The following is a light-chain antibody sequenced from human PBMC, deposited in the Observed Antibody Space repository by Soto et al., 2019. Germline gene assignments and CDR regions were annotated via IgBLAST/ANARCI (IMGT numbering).Light chain of an antibody. J-gene: IGKJ1*01. CDR1: QSISSW. V-gene: IGKV1-5*03. CDR3: QQYNRYSWT. Sequence: DIPMTQSPSTLSASVGDRVTITCRASQSISSWLAWYQQKPGKAPKLLIYKASSLESGVPSRFSGSGSGTEFTLTISSLQPDDFATYYCQQYNRYSWTFGQGTKVEIK. CDR2: KAS.